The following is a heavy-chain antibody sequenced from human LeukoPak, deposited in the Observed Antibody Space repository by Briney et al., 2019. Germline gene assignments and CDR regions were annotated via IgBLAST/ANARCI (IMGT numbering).Heavy chain of an antibody. CDR2: TNPNSGNT. CDR1: GYTFTSYD. CDR3: ARAGSGSYSYYFDY. D-gene: IGHD1-26*01. V-gene: IGHV1-8*01. Sequence: ASVKVSCKASGYTFTSYDINWVRQAPGQGLEWMGSTNPNSGNTGYAQKFQGRVTMTRNTSISTAYMELSSLRSEDTAVYYCARAGSGSYSYYFDYWGQGTLVTVSS. J-gene: IGHJ4*02.